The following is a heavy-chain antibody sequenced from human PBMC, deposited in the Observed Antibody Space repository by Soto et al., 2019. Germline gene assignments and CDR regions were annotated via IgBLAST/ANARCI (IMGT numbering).Heavy chain of an antibody. CDR1: GFSLTTSGMT. CDR3: TRRDDSSMGPIY. Sequence: SGPTLVSPTQTLTLTCTVSGFSLTTSGMTWGWIRQPPGKAPEWLALAQQYSPSLQSRVTFTKDASKIQVVLTMTDVDPADKALYYCTRRDDSSMGPIYWGQGIQVTV. D-gene: IGHD3-16*01. J-gene: IGHJ4*02. CDR2: AQ. V-gene: IGHV2-5*01.